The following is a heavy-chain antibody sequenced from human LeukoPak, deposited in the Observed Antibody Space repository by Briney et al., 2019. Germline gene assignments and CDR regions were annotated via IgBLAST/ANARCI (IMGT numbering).Heavy chain of an antibody. J-gene: IGHJ6*02. CDR3: AGITIFGVVINYYGMDV. CDR1: GGSISGRRYY. V-gene: IGHV4-39*01. Sequence: PSETLSLTCSVSGGSISGRRYYWGWIRQPPGRGLEWIGSIHYDGATYYNPSLKSRVTMSVDTSKNQVSLELRSGTAADTAVYYCAGITIFGVVINYYGMDVWGQGTTVTVSS. CDR2: IHYDGAT. D-gene: IGHD3-3*01.